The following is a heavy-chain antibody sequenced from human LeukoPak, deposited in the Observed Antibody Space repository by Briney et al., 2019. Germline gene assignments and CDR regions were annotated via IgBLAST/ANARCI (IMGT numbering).Heavy chain of an antibody. CDR2: IKPGGSEM. CDR3: ALSMVAAAGDD. Sequence: PGGSLRLSCAASGFTFSSYWMTWVRQAPGKGLEWVANIKPGGSEMYYVDSVKGRFTISRDNAKNSLYLQMNSLRAEDTAVYYCALSMVAAAGDDWGQGTLVTVSS. J-gene: IGHJ4*02. V-gene: IGHV3-7*01. D-gene: IGHD6-13*01. CDR1: GFTFSSYW.